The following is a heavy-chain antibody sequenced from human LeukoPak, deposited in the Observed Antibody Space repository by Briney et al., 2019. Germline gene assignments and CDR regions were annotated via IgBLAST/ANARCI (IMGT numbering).Heavy chain of an antibody. Sequence: PGGSLRLSCAASGFTFSSYAMHWVRQAPGRGLEWVAVISDDGSNKYYADSVKGRFTISRDNSKNTLSLQMNSLRAEDTAVYYCARDPSNSGSYYVLDYWGQGTLVTVSS. J-gene: IGHJ4*02. D-gene: IGHD1-26*01. CDR2: ISDDGSNK. CDR3: ARDPSNSGSYYVLDY. CDR1: GFTFSSYA. V-gene: IGHV3-30*04.